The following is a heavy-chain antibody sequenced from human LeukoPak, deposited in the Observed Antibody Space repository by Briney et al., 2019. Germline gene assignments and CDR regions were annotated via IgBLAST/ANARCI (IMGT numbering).Heavy chain of an antibody. D-gene: IGHD3-10*01. CDR2: ISSSSSYI. V-gene: IGHV3-21*01. Sequence: GGSLRLSCAASGFTFSSYSMNWVRQAPGKGLEWVSSISSSSSYIYYADSVKGRFTISRDNAKNSLYLQMNSLRAEDTAVYYCARGYYGSGSSDGMDVWGQGTTVTVSS. CDR3: ARGYYGSGSSDGMDV. J-gene: IGHJ6*02. CDR1: GFTFSSYS.